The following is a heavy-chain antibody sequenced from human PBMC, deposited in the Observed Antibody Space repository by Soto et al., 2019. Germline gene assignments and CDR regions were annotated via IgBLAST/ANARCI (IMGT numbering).Heavy chain of an antibody. Sequence: PGGSLRLSCEASGFTFTSYAMHWVRQAPGKGLEWVAVISYDGINEYYADSVKGRFTISRDNSKNTLFLQMSSLRVEDTAVYYCARDRVRLGELSLIGYFDYWGQGTLVTVSS. V-gene: IGHV3-30*15. D-gene: IGHD3-16*02. CDR2: ISYDGINE. CDR3: ARDRVRLGELSLIGYFDY. J-gene: IGHJ4*02. CDR1: GFTFTSYA.